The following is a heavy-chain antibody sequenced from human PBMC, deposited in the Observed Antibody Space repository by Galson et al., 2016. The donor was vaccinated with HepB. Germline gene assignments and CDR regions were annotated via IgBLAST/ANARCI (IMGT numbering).Heavy chain of an antibody. D-gene: IGHD1-26*01. CDR3: TRDGEGSGRYFDY. CDR1: GGTFSTRT. V-gene: IGHV1-69*13. CDR2: VIPIFDKS. J-gene: IGHJ4*02. Sequence: SVKVSCKASGGTFSTRTISWVRQAPGQGLEWMGGVIPIFDKSNYAQKFQGRVTISADESTSTVYMELSSLTSDDTALYYCTRDGEGSGRYFDYWGQGTLVTVSS.